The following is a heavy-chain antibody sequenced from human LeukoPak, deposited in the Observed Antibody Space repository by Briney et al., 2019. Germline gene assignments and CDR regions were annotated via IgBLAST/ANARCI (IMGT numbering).Heavy chain of an antibody. CDR2: IWYDGSNK. CDR3: ARLKAAAGFDY. Sequence: GGSLRLSCAASGFTFSSYGMHWVRQAPGKGLEWVAVIWYDGSNKYYADSVKGRFTISRDNAKNSLYLQMNSLRAEDTAVYYCARLKAAAGFDYWGQGTLVTVSS. V-gene: IGHV3-33*01. J-gene: IGHJ4*02. CDR1: GFTFSSYG. D-gene: IGHD6-13*01.